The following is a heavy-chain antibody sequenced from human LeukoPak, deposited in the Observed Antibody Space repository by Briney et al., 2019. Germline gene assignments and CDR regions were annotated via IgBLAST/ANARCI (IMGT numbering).Heavy chain of an antibody. Sequence: PSETLSLTCTVSGGSISSYYWSWIRQPPGKGLEWIGYIYYSGSTNYNPSLKSRVTISVDTSKNQFSLRLSSVTAADTAVYYCARHRDYVWGSYPHQGAFDIWGQGTMVTVSS. V-gene: IGHV4-59*12. D-gene: IGHD3-16*02. CDR2: IYYSGST. J-gene: IGHJ3*02. CDR3: ARHRDYVWGSYPHQGAFDI. CDR1: GGSISSYY.